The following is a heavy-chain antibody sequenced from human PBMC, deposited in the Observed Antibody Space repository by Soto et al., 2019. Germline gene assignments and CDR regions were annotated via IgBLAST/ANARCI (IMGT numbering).Heavy chain of an antibody. Sequence: GASVKVSCKASGYTFTGYYMHWVRQAPGQGLEWMGWINPNSGGTNYAQKFQGWVTMTRDTSISTAYMGLSRLRSDDTAVYYCARAVNCSGGSCYRPSTYGMDVWGQGTTVTVSS. V-gene: IGHV1-2*04. J-gene: IGHJ6*02. CDR2: INPNSGGT. CDR3: ARAVNCSGGSCYRPSTYGMDV. CDR1: GYTFTGYY. D-gene: IGHD2-15*01.